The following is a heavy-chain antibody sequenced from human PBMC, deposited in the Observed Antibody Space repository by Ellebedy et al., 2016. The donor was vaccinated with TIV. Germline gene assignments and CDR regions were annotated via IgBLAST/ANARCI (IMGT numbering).Heavy chain of an antibody. V-gene: IGHV3-23*01. J-gene: IGHJ4*02. Sequence: GESLKISCECSGFTFRQFGMSWVRQTPGKGLEWVSSISGEGGSSYYADSVRGRFTISRDNSKDTLFLQMNSLRSDDTAIYYCAKSGGLFSLRNALDNWGQGTLVTVSS. CDR2: ISGEGGSS. D-gene: IGHD3-10*01. CDR1: GFTFRQFG. CDR3: AKSGGLFSLRNALDN.